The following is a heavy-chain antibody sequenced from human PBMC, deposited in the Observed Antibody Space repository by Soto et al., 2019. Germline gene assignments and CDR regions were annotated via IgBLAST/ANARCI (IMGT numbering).Heavy chain of an antibody. CDR2: INPNSGGT. J-gene: IGHJ6*02. CDR3: ARDGGYCISTSCYLIYYYYYGMDV. Sequence: ASVKVSCKASGYTFTGYYMHWVRQAPGQGLEWMGWINPNSGGTNYAQKFQGWVTMTRDTSTSTVYMELSSLRSEDTAVYYCARDGGYCISTSCYLIYYYYYGMDVWGQGTTVTVSS. CDR1: GYTFTGYY. V-gene: IGHV1-2*04. D-gene: IGHD2-2*01.